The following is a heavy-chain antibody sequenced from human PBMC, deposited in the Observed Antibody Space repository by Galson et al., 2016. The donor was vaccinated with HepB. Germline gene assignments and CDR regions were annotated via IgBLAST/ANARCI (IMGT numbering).Heavy chain of an antibody. CDR3: ARLHFYYHYYGKDA. Sequence: ETLSLTCTASGGSISSGGYYWSWIRQHPGKGLEWIGYIYYSGSTNYDPSLKSRVTISIDTSKNRISLKLSSVTAADTAVYYCARLHFYYHYYGKDAWGRGTTVTVSS. CDR2: IYYSGST. CDR1: GGSISSGGYY. D-gene: IGHD3-3*02. J-gene: IGHJ6*02. V-gene: IGHV4-61*08.